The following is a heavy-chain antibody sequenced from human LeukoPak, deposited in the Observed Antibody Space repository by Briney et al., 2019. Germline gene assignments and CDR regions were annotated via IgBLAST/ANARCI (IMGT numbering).Heavy chain of an antibody. CDR2: ICGSGGST. CDR1: GFTFSSYA. Sequence: GGSLRLSCAASGFTFSSYAMIWVPQAPGKGVEWVSAICGSGGSTYYTHPGKVQFTISRDNSKNTLYRQMNSLRAEDTAVYYCAKEWVVGVDWGQGTLVTVSS. D-gene: IGHD1-26*01. J-gene: IGHJ4*02. CDR3: AKEWVVGVD. V-gene: IGHV3-23*01.